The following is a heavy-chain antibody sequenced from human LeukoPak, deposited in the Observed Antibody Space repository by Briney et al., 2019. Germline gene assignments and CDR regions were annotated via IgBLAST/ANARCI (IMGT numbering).Heavy chain of an antibody. CDR3: ARVRASENAFDI. V-gene: IGHV1-18*01. CDR2: INAYGDNT. J-gene: IGHJ3*02. Sequence: ASVKVSCKASAYTFTKYGITWVRQAPGQGLEWMGWINAYGDNTSYAQEFQGRVTMTTDTSTSTAYLELRSLRSDDTAVYYCARVRASENAFDIWGQGTMVTVSS. CDR1: AYTFTKYG.